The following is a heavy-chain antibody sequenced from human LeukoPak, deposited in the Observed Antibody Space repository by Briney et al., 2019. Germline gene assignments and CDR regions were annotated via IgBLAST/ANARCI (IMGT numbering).Heavy chain of an antibody. J-gene: IGHJ4*02. D-gene: IGHD6-6*01. CDR2: ISWNSGSI. CDR3: AKERADSSSTFDY. Sequence: PGGSLRLSCAASGFTFDDYAMHWVRQAPGKGLEWVSGISWNSGSIGYADSVKGRFTISRANSKNTLYLQMNSLRAEDTAVYFCAKERADSSSTFDYWGQGTLVTVSS. CDR1: GFTFDDYA. V-gene: IGHV3-9*01.